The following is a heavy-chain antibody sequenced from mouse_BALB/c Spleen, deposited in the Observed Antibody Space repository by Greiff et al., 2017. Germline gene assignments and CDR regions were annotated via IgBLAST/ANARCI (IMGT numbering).Heavy chain of an antibody. CDR2: IRSKSNNYAT. J-gene: IGHJ3*01. Sequence: EVQRVESGGGLVQPKGSLKLSCAASGFTFNTYAMNWVRQAPGKGLEWVARIRSKSNNYATYYADSVKDRFTISRDDSQSMLYLQMNNLKTEDTAMYYCVGSMITSFAYWGQGTLVTVSA. D-gene: IGHD2-4*01. V-gene: IGHV10-1*02. CDR3: VGSMITSFAY. CDR1: GFTFNTYA.